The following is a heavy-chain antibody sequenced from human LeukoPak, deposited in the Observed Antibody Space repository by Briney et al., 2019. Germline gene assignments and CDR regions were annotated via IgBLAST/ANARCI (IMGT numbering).Heavy chain of an antibody. V-gene: IGHV3-48*04. CDR3: ARDHNYAFDN. CDR1: EFTFVRYA. D-gene: IGHD1-1*01. Sequence: GGSLRLSCAASEFTFVRYAMNWVRQAPGKGLEWVSYISSSSFKIGYADSVKGRFTISRDNSKNSLYLQTNSLRVEDTAVYYCARDHNYAFDNWGQGTLVSVAS. J-gene: IGHJ4*02. CDR2: ISSSSFKI.